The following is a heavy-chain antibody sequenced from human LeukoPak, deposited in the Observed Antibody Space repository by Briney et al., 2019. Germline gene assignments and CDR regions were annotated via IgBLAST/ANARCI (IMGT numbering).Heavy chain of an antibody. CDR3: AKDKSRGARLRYYYMDV. Sequence: GGTLRLSCAASGFSFRSHGMNWVRQAPGKGLEWVSGISPRGDITYYKDSVRGRFTISRDNFKNTVSLQLNSLRAEDMALYYCAKDKSRGARLRYYYMDVWGKGTTVTVSS. J-gene: IGHJ6*03. CDR1: GFSFRSHG. V-gene: IGHV3-23*01. D-gene: IGHD3-10*01. CDR2: ISPRGDIT.